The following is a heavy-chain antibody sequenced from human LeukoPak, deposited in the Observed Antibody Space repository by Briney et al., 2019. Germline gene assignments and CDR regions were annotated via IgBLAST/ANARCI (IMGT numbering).Heavy chain of an antibody. CDR1: GFTFSSYW. Sequence: GGSLRLSCAASGFTFSSYWMVWVRQAPGKGLEWVASIKQDGSEKYYVDSMKGRFTISRDNAKNSLYLQMNSLRAEDTAVYYCARDSSGYYLGSAFDYWGQGTLVTVSS. CDR2: IKQDGSEK. J-gene: IGHJ4*02. V-gene: IGHV3-7*01. CDR3: ARDSSGYYLGSAFDY. D-gene: IGHD3-22*01.